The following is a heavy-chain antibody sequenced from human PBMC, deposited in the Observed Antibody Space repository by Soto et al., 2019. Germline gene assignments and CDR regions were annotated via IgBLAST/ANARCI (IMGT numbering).Heavy chain of an antibody. V-gene: IGHV3-23*01. CDR1: GFTFSSYA. J-gene: IGHJ4*02. CDR3: ARVDFWSGYSFDY. CDR2: ISGSGGST. Sequence: LRFSCAASGFTFSSYAMSWVRQAPGKGLEWVSGISGSGGSTYYADSVKGRFTISRDNSKNTLYLQMNSLRADDTAVYYCARVDFWSGYSFDYWGQGTLVTVSS. D-gene: IGHD3-3*01.